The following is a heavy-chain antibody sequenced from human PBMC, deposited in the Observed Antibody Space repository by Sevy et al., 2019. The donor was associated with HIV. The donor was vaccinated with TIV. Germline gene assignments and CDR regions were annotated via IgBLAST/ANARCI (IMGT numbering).Heavy chain of an antibody. CDR2: ISSSSSYI. D-gene: IGHD3-3*01. Sequence: GGSLRLSCAASGFTFSSYSMNWVRQAPGKGLEWVSSISSSSSYIYYADSVKGRFTISRDNAKNSLYLQMNSLRAEDTAVSYCARGSYDFWSGYFRPADGGAFDIWGQGTMVTVSS. J-gene: IGHJ3*02. CDR3: ARGSYDFWSGYFRPADGGAFDI. V-gene: IGHV3-21*01. CDR1: GFTFSSYS.